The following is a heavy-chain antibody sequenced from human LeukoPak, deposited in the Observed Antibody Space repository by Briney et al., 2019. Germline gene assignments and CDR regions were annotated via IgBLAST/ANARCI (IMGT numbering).Heavy chain of an antibody. CDR3: AEYYYDSSGYEIPDY. V-gene: IGHV1-69*01. J-gene: IGHJ4*02. D-gene: IGHD3-22*01. CDR2: IIPIFGTA. CDR1: GGTFSSYA. Sequence: SVKVSCKASGGTFSSYAISWVRQAPGQGLEWMGGIIPIFGTANYAQKFQGRVTITADESTSTAYMELSSLRSEDTAVYYCAEYYYDSSGYEIPDYWGQGTLVTVSS.